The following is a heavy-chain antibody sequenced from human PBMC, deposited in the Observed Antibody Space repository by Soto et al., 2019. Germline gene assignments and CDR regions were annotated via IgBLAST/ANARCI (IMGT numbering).Heavy chain of an antibody. D-gene: IGHD1-1*01. V-gene: IGHV1-8*01. CDR3: ARVPRESTTRDS. CDR2: MNPNSGDT. CDR1: GYIFTNYD. Sequence: QVQLVQSGAEVKEPGASVRVSCKASGYIFTNYDINWVRQASGQGLEWMGWMNPNSGDTGFAQHFQGRVIMTRNTAISTAYMELSSLRSDDTAVYYCARVPRESTTRDSWGQGTLVTVSS. J-gene: IGHJ5*02.